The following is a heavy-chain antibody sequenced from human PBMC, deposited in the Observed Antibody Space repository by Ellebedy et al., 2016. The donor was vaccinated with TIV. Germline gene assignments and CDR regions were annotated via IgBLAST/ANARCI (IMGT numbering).Heavy chain of an antibody. CDR3: AKDHPYYADAFDI. CDR2: IYSSGTT. J-gene: IGHJ3*02. CDR1: GFTVSSTS. D-gene: IGHD2/OR15-2a*01. Sequence: PGGSLRLSCAASGFTVSSTSMNWVRQVPGMGLEWVSSIYSSGTTYYGDSAWGRFTISRDDSKNTLYLQMNSLRAEDTAVYYCAKDHPYYADAFDIWGQGTMVTVSS. V-gene: IGHV3-66*03.